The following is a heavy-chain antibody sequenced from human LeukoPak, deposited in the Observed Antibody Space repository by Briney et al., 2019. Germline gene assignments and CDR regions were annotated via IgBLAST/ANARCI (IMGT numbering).Heavy chain of an antibody. CDR1: GFTFSSYG. CDR2: IYSGGST. Sequence: GGSLRLSCAASGFTFSSYGMSWVRQAPGKGLEWVSVIYSGGSTYYADSVKGRFTISRDNSKNTLYLQMNSLRSEDTAVYYCARGGYYDSSGYSFDPWGQGTLVTVSS. J-gene: IGHJ5*02. D-gene: IGHD3-22*01. CDR3: ARGGYYDSSGYSFDP. V-gene: IGHV3-53*05.